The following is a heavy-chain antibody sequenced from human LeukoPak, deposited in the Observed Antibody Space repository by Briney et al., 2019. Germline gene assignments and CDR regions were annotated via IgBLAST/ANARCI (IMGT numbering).Heavy chain of an antibody. J-gene: IGHJ3*02. CDR2: KYYSGSA. V-gene: IGHV4-31*03. Sequence: PSQTLSLTCSVSGVSVSDGRYYWTWIRQHPGKGLEWIGYKYYSGSAKYNPSLKSRHTISIDTSKNQFSLHLSSVTAADTATYYCATPYCSSISCLDVFNMWGQGTRVTVSS. CDR3: ATPYCSSISCLDVFNM. D-gene: IGHD2-2*01. CDR1: GVSVSDGRYY.